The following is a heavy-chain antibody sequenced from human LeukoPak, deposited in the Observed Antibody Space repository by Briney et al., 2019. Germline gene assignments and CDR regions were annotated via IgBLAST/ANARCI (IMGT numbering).Heavy chain of an antibody. CDR3: ARHEGSGSYSNY. D-gene: IGHD3-10*01. CDR2: INHSGST. V-gene: IGHV4-34*01. J-gene: IGHJ4*02. Sequence: PSETLSLTCAVYGGSFSGYYWSWIRQPPGKGLEWIGEINHSGSTNYNPSLKSRVTISVDTSKNQFSLKLSSVTAADTAVYYCARHEGSGSYSNYWGQGTLVTVSS. CDR1: GGSFSGYY.